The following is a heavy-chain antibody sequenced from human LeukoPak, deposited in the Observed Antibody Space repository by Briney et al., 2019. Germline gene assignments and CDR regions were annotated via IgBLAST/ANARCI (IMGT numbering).Heavy chain of an antibody. D-gene: IGHD4-11*01. CDR3: ARAPGTIYSNYANPDY. CDR1: GFVLSDFY. V-gene: IGHV3-11*06. J-gene: IGHJ4*02. CDR2: ISPDGSYT. Sequence: GGSLRLSCAGSGFVLSDFYINWIRHSPGKGLEWLAYISPDGSYTTYGDSVKGRFVISRDNAKNSLYLQMSSLRAEDTAVYYCARAPGTIYSNYANPDYWGQGTLVTVSS.